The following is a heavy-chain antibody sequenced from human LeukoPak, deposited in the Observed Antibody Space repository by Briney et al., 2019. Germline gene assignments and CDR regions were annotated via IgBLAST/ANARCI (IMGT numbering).Heavy chain of an antibody. J-gene: IGHJ3*02. D-gene: IGHD3-3*01. CDR1: GFTFSTYW. V-gene: IGHV3-74*01. CDR3: ANFFGVVILDAFDI. Sequence: GGSLRLSCAASGFTFSTYWMHWVRQAPGKGLVWVSRISWNSGSIDYADSVKGRFTLSRDNSKNTVYLQMNSLRAEDTAVYYCANFFGVVILDAFDIWGQGTMVTVSS. CDR2: ISWNSGSI.